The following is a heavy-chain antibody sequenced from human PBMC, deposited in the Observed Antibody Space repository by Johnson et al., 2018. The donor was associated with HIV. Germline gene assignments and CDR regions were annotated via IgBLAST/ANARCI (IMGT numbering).Heavy chain of an antibody. CDR1: GFTFSSYA. D-gene: IGHD5-18*01. V-gene: IGHV3-20*04. Sequence: VQVVESGGGVVQPGRSLRLSCAASGFTFSSYAMHWVRQAPGKGLEWVSGSNWNGGRTGYADSVKGRLTISRDNAKNSLYLQMNSLRAEDTALYYCAREVGIQLWSSDAFDIWGQGTMVTVSS. CDR2: SNWNGGRT. CDR3: AREVGIQLWSSDAFDI. J-gene: IGHJ3*02.